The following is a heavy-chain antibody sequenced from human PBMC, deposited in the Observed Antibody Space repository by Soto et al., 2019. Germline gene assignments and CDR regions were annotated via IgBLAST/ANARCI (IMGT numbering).Heavy chain of an antibody. CDR2: MNPNTGNS. Sequence: GASVKVSCKASGYTFTSYDIYWVRQATGQGLEWMGWMNPNTGNSAYAQKFQGRVTVTSDTSINTVHMELNSLRSEDTAVYYCARRAETNGWNGFGADKYYFEFWGPGTLVTVSS. CDR3: ARRAETNGWNGFGADKYYFEF. V-gene: IGHV1-8*01. CDR1: GYTFTSYD. D-gene: IGHD1-1*01. J-gene: IGHJ4*01.